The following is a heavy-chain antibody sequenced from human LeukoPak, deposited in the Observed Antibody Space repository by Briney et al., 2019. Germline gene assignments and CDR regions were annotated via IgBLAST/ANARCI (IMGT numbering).Heavy chain of an antibody. CDR3: AKDPTVTTSATFDY. V-gene: IGHV3-30*02. D-gene: IGHD4-17*01. Sequence: GGSLRLSCAASGFTFSSYGMHWVRQAPGKGLEWVAFIRYDGSNKYYADSVKGRFTISRDNSKNTLCLQMNSLRAEDTAVYYCAKDPTVTTSATFDYWGQGTLVTVSS. J-gene: IGHJ4*02. CDR2: IRYDGSNK. CDR1: GFTFSSYG.